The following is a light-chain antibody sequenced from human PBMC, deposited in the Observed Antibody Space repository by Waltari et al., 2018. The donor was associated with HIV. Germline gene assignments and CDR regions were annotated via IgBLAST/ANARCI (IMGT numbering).Light chain of an antibody. V-gene: IGLV1-47*01. CDR1: SSNIGNNH. J-gene: IGLJ2*01. CDR3: AAWDDSLSGV. CDR2: RNN. Sequence: QSVLTQPPSASGTPRQRVTISCSGGSSNIGNNHVYWYQQFPGTAPKLLIYRNNQRPSGVPDRFSGSKSGTSASLVISGLRSEDEADYYCAAWDDSLSGVFGGGTKVTVL.